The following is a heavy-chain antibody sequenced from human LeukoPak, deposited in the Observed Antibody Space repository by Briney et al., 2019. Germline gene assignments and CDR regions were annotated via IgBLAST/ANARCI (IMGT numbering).Heavy chain of an antibody. V-gene: IGHV3-53*01. Sequence: PGGSLRLSCAASGFTVSNNFMSWVRQAPGKGLEWVSVIYGGGSTYYADSVKGRFTISRDNSKNTLYLQMNSLRAEDTAVYYCAKVRFGELWAGDYYYGMDVWGQGTTVTVSS. D-gene: IGHD3-10*01. CDR2: IYGGGST. CDR1: GFTVSNNF. CDR3: AKVRFGELWAGDYYYGMDV. J-gene: IGHJ6*02.